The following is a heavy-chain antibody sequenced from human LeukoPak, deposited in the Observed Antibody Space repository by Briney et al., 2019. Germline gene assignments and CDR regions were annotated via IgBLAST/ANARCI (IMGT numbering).Heavy chain of an antibody. Sequence: SETLSLTCAVSGYSISSGYYWGWIRQPPGKGLEWIGSIYHSRSTYYNPSLKSRVTISVDTSKNQFSLKLSSVTAADTAVYYCARDRDGSGSYSPWGQGTLVTVSS. D-gene: IGHD3-10*01. J-gene: IGHJ5*02. CDR1: GYSISSGYY. CDR3: ARDRDGSGSYSP. CDR2: IYHSRST. V-gene: IGHV4-38-2*02.